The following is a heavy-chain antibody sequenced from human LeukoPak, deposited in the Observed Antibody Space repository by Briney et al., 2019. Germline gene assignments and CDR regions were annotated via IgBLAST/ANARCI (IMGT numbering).Heavy chain of an antibody. CDR3: ARGVPGAYGGGAFDI. D-gene: IGHD4-23*01. V-gene: IGHV3-66*01. CDR1: GFTFSSSY. CDR2: IYSGGRT. Sequence: PGGSLRLSCAASGFTFSSSYMTWVRQAPGKGLEWVSVIYSGGRTYYADSVKGRFSISRDNSKNTLYLQMNSLRAEDTAVYYCARGVPGAYGGGAFDIWGQGTRVTVSS. J-gene: IGHJ3*02.